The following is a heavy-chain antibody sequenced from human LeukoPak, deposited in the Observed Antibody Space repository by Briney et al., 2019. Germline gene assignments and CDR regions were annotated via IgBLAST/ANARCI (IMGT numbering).Heavy chain of an antibody. J-gene: IGHJ2*01. D-gene: IGHD3-9*01. V-gene: IGHV3-23*01. CDR1: GFTFSSYA. CDR3: ASSPLRYFEPHL. Sequence: GGSLRLSCAASGFTFSSYAMSWVRQAPGKGLEWVSAISGSGGSTYYADSVKGRFTISRDNAKNSLYLQMNSLRAEDTAVYYCASSPLRYFEPHLWGRGTLVTVSS. CDR2: ISGSGGST.